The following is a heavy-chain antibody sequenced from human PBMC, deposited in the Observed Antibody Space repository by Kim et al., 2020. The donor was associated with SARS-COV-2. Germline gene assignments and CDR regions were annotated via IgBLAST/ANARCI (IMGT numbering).Heavy chain of an antibody. V-gene: IGHV5-10-1*01. J-gene: IGHJ6*02. CDR3: ARHRGLPYGMDV. Sequence: TNTPSLQGNVTVSADKSIRTAYLQWSSLKASDTAMYYCARHRGLPYGMDVWGQGTTVTVSS.